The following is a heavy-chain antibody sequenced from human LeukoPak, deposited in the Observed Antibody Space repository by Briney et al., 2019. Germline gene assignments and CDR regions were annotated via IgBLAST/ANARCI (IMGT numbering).Heavy chain of an antibody. CDR3: ATSSRSASDV. V-gene: IGHV3-7*05. CDR1: GFIFSSYW. J-gene: IGHJ3*01. CDR2: IKEDGSAQ. Sequence: GGSLRLSCAASGFIFSSYWMRWVRQAPGKGLEWVASIKEDGSAQNYVDSVKGRFTISRDNGENSLYLQMNSLRAEDTALYYCATSSRSASDVWGPGTMVTVSS.